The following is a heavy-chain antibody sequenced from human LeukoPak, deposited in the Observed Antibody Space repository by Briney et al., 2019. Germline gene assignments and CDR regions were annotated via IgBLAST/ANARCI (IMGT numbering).Heavy chain of an antibody. D-gene: IGHD2-2*01. Sequence: SVKVSCKASGGTFSSYAISWVRQAPGQGLEWMGGIIPIFGTANYAQKFQGRVTITADESTSTAYMELSSLRSEDTAVYYCAGGYCSSTSCLPSYWGQGTRVTVSS. CDR1: GGTFSSYA. CDR3: AGGYCSSTSCLPSY. V-gene: IGHV1-69*01. CDR2: IIPIFGTA. J-gene: IGHJ4*02.